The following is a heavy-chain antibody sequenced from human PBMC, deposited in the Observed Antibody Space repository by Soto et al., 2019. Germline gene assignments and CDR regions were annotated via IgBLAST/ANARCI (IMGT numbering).Heavy chain of an antibody. J-gene: IGHJ6*02. CDR3: SRYSSSYSYHGMDV. Sequence: GGSLRLSCAASGVTVSSNYMSWVRQAPGKGLEWVSVIYSGGSTYYADYVKGRFTISRDNSKNTLYLQMNSLRADDTTVYYCSRYSSSYSYHGMDVWGQGTTVSVSS. CDR2: IYSGGST. V-gene: IGHV3-66*01. CDR1: GVTVSSNY. D-gene: IGHD6-6*01.